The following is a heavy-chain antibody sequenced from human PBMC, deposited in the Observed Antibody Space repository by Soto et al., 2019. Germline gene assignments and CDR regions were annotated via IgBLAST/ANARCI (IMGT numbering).Heavy chain of an antibody. Sequence: SETLSLTCTVSGGSISSGDYYWSWIRQPPGKGLEWIGYIYYSGSTYYNPSLKSRVTISVDTSKNQFSLKLSSVTAADTAVYYCASRYSGYVLFDYWGKGTRVTVP. CDR2: IYYSGST. CDR3: ASRYSGYVLFDY. V-gene: IGHV4-30-4*01. D-gene: IGHD5-12*01. CDR1: GGSISSGDYY. J-gene: IGHJ4*02.